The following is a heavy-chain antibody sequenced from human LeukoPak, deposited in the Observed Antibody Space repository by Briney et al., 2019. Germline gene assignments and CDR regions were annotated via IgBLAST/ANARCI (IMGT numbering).Heavy chain of an antibody. J-gene: IGHJ4*02. CDR2: VSGSSGNT. CDR3: TKWNGYADY. D-gene: IGHD5-12*01. CDR1: GFTFSNYA. Sequence: GGSLRLSCAASGFTFSNYAMSWVRQAPGKGLEWVSGVSGSSGNTYYVDSVKGRFTISRDNSKNTVYLQMNSLRAEDSALYYCTKWNGYADYWGQGILVTVSS. V-gene: IGHV3-23*01.